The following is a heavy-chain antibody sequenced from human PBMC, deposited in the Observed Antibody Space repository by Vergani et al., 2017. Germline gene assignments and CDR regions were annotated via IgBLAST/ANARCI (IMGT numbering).Heavy chain of an antibody. J-gene: IGHJ6*03. Sequence: QLQLQESGPGLVKPSETLSLTCTVSGGSISSSSYYWGWIRQPPGKGLEWIGSIYYSGSPYYNPSLKSRVTISVDTSKNQFSLKLSSVTAADTAVYYCARVGSSSGYYYYMDVWGKGP. CDR2: IYYSGSP. CDR1: GGSISSSSYY. V-gene: IGHV4-39*07. CDR3: ARVGSSSGYYYYMDV. D-gene: IGHD6-6*01.